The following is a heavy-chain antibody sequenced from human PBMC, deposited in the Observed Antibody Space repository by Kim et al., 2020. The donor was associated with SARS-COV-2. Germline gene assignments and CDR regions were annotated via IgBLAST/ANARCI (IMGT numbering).Heavy chain of an antibody. CDR1: GFTFRNYE. CDR3: ATDYVNYYYYYSMYV. V-gene: IGHV3-48*03. CDR2: ISSSGETK. Sequence: GGSLRLSCAASGFTFRNYEMNWVRLAPGKGLEWVSHISSSGETKDYADSVKGRFAISRDNAKNSLHLQINSLRAEDTALYYCATDYVNYYYYYSMYVWGQGTTVTVSS. D-gene: IGHD4-17*01. J-gene: IGHJ6*02.